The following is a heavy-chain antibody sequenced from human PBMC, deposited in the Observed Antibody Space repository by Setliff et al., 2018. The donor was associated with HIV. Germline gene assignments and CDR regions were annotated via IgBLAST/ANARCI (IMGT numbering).Heavy chain of an antibody. D-gene: IGHD2-21*02. Sequence: VASVKVSCKASGYTFSRYGITWVRQAPGQGLEWMGWISASNGNTNYAQKFQGRVTMTTDTSTSTAYMELRSLRSDDTAVYYCAGAGAEVTSHFDWWGQGTLVTVSS. CDR1: GYTFSRYG. J-gene: IGHJ4*02. CDR3: AGAGAEVTSHFDW. CDR2: ISASNGNT. V-gene: IGHV1-18*01.